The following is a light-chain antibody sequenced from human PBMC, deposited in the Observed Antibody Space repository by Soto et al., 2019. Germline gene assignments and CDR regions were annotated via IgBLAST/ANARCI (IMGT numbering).Light chain of an antibody. CDR1: SSNIGAGYD. J-gene: IGLJ2*01. V-gene: IGLV1-40*01. CDR3: QSFDSSLRVSV. Sequence: QSVLTQPPSVSGAPGQRVTISCTGSSSNIGAGYDVHWYQQLPGTAPKLLIYGNSNRPSGVPDRFSGSNSGTSASLAITGCLVGDGAEYFCQSFDSSLRVSVFGGGTKLTVL. CDR2: GNS.